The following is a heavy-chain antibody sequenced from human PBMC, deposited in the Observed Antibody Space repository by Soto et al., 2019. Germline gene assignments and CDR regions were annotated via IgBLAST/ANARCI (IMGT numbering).Heavy chain of an antibody. Sequence: LSSKVAAGAFSNRAFYWRWIRPPPGKGLEWIGYIYNSGSTDYNPSPKSRLTISVDTSKNQFSLKLGSVTAADTAIFFCARGSTQRGADGFDVWGQGPIGSVSS. D-gene: IGHD3-10*01. CDR2: IYNSGST. CDR3: ARGSTQRGADGFDV. V-gene: IGHV4-30-4*01. CDR1: AGAFSNRAFY. J-gene: IGHJ3*01.